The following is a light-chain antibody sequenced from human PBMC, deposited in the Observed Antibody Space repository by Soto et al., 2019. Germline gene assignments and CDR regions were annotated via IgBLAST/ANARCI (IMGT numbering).Light chain of an antibody. CDR3: CLYVGATTYV. V-gene: IGLV2-23*01. J-gene: IGLJ1*01. Sequence: QSVLAQPASVSGSPGQSITISCTGASGYVGTYSLVSWYQQHPGKAPKVVIYEGHKRPSGVPDRFSGSTSVNTASLTISGLQTDDEADYYCCLYVGATTYVFGTGTKPTVL. CDR1: SGYVGTYSL. CDR2: EGH.